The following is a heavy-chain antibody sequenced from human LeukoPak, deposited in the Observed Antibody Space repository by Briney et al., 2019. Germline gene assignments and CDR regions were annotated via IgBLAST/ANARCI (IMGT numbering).Heavy chain of an antibody. J-gene: IGHJ4*02. D-gene: IGHD3-10*01. V-gene: IGHV3-30-3*01. Sequence: PGGSLRLSCAASGFTFSSYAMHWVRQAPGKGLGWVAVISYDGSNKYYADSVKGRFTISRDNSKNTLYLQMNSLRAEDTAVYYCARDLGYYGSVPFDYWGQGTLVTVSS. CDR3: ARDLGYYGSVPFDY. CDR1: GFTFSSYA. CDR2: ISYDGSNK.